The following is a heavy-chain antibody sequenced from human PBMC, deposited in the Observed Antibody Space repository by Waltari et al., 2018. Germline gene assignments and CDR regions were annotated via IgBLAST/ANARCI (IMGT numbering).Heavy chain of an antibody. D-gene: IGHD1-20*01. V-gene: IGHV4-39*07. J-gene: IGHJ3*01. CDR2: IYYSGST. CDR1: GGSIRSSSYY. CDR3: ARDNWNDVGYAFDF. Sequence: QLQLQESGPGLVKPSETLSLTCTVSGGSIRSSSYYWGWIRQPPGKGLEWIGSIYYSGSTYYNPSLKSRVTISVDTSKKQLSLKLRSVTAADTAVYYCARDNWNDVGYAFDFWGQGTMVTVSS.